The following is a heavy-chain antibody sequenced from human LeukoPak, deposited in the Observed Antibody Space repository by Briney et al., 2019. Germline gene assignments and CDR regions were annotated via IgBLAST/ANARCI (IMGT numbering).Heavy chain of an antibody. J-gene: IGHJ4*02. CDR3: ARDGGVGRIAVAGTFDY. CDR2: ISSSSSYI. V-gene: IGHV3-21*01. Sequence: PGGSLRLSCAASGFTFSSYSMNWVRQAPGKGLEWVSSISSSSSYIYYADSVKGRFTISRDNAKNPLYLQMNSLRAEDTAVYYCARDGGVGRIAVAGTFDYWGQGTLVTVSS. CDR1: GFTFSSYS. D-gene: IGHD6-19*01.